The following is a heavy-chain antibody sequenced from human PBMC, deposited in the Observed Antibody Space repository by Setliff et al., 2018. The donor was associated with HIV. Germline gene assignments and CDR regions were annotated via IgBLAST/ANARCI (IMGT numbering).Heavy chain of an antibody. J-gene: IGHJ4*02. Sequence: SETLSLTCAVSGDSIGTYSWHWLRQPPGKGLEWIGYIYGSGSTGYNPSLTSRVTMSTDTPNNRFALKLTSVTAADTAVYYCARGLSFYDPGGFDYWGQGTLVTVSS. CDR2: IYGSGST. D-gene: IGHD3-22*01. CDR3: ARGLSFYDPGGFDY. V-gene: IGHV4-4*09. CDR1: GDSIGTYS.